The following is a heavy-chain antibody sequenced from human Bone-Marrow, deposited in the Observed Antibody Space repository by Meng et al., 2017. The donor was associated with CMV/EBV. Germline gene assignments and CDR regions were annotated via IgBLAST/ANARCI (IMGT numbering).Heavy chain of an antibody. J-gene: IGHJ5*02. D-gene: IGHD1-7*01. CDR2: INHSGST. Sequence: GSLRLSCAVYGGSFSGYYWSWIRQPPGKGLEWIGEINHSGSTNYNPSLKSRVTISVDTSKNQFSLKLSSVTAADTAVYYCARELQDWFDPWGQGTLVTVSS. V-gene: IGHV4-34*01. CDR1: GGSFSGYY. CDR3: ARELQDWFDP.